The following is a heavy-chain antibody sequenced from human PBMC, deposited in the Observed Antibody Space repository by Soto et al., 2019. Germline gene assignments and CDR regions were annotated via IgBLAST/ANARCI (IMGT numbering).Heavy chain of an antibody. CDR3: ARDLVPGYTGFSDY. D-gene: IGHD5-12*01. CDR2: ISAYNRNT. V-gene: IGHV1-18*01. Sequence: ASVKISCKNSGYTIYNYGIKWVRQAPGQGIERMRWISAYNRNTNFAQKLQGRVSLTTDTSSTTAYMELRRLTSDDTAVYYCARDLVPGYTGFSDYWG. J-gene: IGHJ4*01. CDR1: GYTIYNYG.